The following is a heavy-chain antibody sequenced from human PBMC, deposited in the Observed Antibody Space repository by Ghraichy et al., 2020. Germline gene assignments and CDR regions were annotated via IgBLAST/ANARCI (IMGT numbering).Heavy chain of an antibody. CDR1: GFTFSSYW. J-gene: IGHJ6*03. D-gene: IGHD1-26*01. V-gene: IGHV3-74*01. CDR2: INSAGSST. Sequence: GGSLRLSCVASGFTFSSYWMHWVRHAPGKGLVWVSRINSAGSSTSYADSVKGRFTISRDNAKNTLYLQMNSLRAEDTAVYYCARVGSGSKPWYYYYMDVWGKGTTVTVSS. CDR3: ARVGSGSKPWYYYYMDV.